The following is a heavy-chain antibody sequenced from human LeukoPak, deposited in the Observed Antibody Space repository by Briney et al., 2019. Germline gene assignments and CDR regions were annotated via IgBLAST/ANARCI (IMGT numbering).Heavy chain of an antibody. D-gene: IGHD1-26*01. CDR3: ARGGGYYAIDY. CDR1: GFTFNSNY. V-gene: IGHV3-53*01. Sequence: GGSLRLSCAASGFTFNSNYMNWVRQAPGKGLEWVSVVYSDDTTYYADSVKGRFTISRDNSKNTLYLQMNNLGAEDTAVYYCARGGGYYAIDYWGQGTLVTVSS. CDR2: VYSDDTT. J-gene: IGHJ4*02.